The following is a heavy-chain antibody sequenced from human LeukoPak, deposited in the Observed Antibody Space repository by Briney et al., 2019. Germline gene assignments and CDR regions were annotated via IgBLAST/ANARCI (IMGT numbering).Heavy chain of an antibody. J-gene: IGHJ4*02. CDR1: GYMSNNYG. D-gene: IGHD3-10*01. V-gene: IGHV1-18*01. Sequence: GASVTVSCKTSGYMSNNYGLSWVRQAPGQGLEWLGWINIHNGETNYAQKFNGRVTMTADTSTTTAYMELTSLTSDDTAMYYCARDGPPWELTLESWGQGTLVTGSS. CDR3: ARDGPPWELTLES. CDR2: INIHNGET.